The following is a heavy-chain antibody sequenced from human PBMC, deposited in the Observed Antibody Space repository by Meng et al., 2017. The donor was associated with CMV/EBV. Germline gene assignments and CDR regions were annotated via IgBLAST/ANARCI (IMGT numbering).Heavy chain of an antibody. Sequence: GGSLRLSCAASGFTFSSYGMHWVRQAPGKGLEWVAVIWYDGSNKYYADSVKGRFTISRDNSKNTLYLQMNSLRAEDTAVYYCAKAGYCSSTSCYEIDYWGQGTLVTVSS. D-gene: IGHD2-2*03. V-gene: IGHV3-33*06. J-gene: IGHJ4*02. CDR2: IWYDGSNK. CDR1: GFTFSSYG. CDR3: AKAGYCSSTSCYEIDY.